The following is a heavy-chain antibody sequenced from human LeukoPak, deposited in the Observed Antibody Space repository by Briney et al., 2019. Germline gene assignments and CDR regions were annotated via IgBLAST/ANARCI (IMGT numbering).Heavy chain of an antibody. D-gene: IGHD2-8*01. Sequence: SETLSLTCAVYGGSFSGYYWSWIRQPPGKGLEWIGEINHSGSTNYNPSLKSRVTISVDTSKSQFSLKLSSVTAADTAVYYCARGPGVGGYCTNGVCDLFDYWGQGTLVTVSS. V-gene: IGHV4-34*01. CDR3: ARGPGVGGYCTNGVCDLFDY. J-gene: IGHJ4*02. CDR1: GGSFSGYY. CDR2: INHSGST.